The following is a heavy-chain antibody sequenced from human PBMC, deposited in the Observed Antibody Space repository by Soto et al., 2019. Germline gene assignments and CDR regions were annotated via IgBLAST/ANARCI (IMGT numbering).Heavy chain of an antibody. Sequence: QEQLVESGGGVVQPGRSLRLSCAASGLTFNRYGIHWVRQAPGKGLEWAAHISYDGSKQHYAESVKGRFTISRDSSKNTLYLQMNSLRAEDTAVYYCVRDTYYYDSSGYYVFDYWGQGTLVAVSS. CDR1: GLTFNRYG. J-gene: IGHJ4*02. CDR3: VRDTYYYDSSGYYVFDY. CDR2: ISYDGSKQ. D-gene: IGHD3-22*01. V-gene: IGHV3-30*03.